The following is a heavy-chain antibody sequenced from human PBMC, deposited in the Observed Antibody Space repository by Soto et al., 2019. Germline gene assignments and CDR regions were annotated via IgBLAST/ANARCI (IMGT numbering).Heavy chain of an antibody. CDR2: VHHSGTT. CDR1: GDSISSYY. D-gene: IGHD2-2*03. J-gene: IGHJ4*02. V-gene: IGHV4-59*01. Sequence: SETLSLTCTVSGDSISSYYGTWIRQSPGKGPEWIGYVHHSGTTNYNPSLESRVTMSLDTSKNHFSLKLIAVTTADTAVYFCAREGNLGRWIQPLDSWGQGTLVTVSS. CDR3: AREGNLGRWIQPLDS.